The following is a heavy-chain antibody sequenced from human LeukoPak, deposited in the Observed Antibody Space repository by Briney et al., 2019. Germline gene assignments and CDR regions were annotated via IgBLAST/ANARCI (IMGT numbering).Heavy chain of an antibody. CDR2: IQGDGRTT. V-gene: IGHV3-74*01. Sequence: PGGSLRLSCAASGFTFTNYWMHWVRQAPGKGLVWVSRIQGDGRTTTYADSVKGRFTISRDNARNTLYLQMDSLRAEDTAVYYCARDRDYVSSGWSSYAFDIWGQGTMVTVSS. CDR3: ARDRDYVSSGWSSYAFDI. D-gene: IGHD6-19*01. CDR1: GFTFTNYW. J-gene: IGHJ3*02.